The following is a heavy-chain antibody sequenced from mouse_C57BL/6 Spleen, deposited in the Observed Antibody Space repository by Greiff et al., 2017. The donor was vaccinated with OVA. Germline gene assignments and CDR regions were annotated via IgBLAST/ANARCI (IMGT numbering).Heavy chain of an antibody. CDR2: IDPSDSYT. D-gene: IGHD1-1*01. Sequence: QVQLQQPGAELVKPGASVKLSCKASGYTFTSYWMQWVKQRPGQGLEWIGEIDPSDSYTNYNQKFKGKATLTVDTSSSTAYMQLSSLTSEDSAVYYCARGDSSVIFGYWGQGTTLTVSS. J-gene: IGHJ2*01. V-gene: IGHV1-50*01. CDR3: ARGDSSVIFGY. CDR1: GYTFTSYW.